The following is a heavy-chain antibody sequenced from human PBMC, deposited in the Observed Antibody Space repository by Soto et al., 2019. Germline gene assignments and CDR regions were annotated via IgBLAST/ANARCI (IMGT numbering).Heavy chain of an antibody. Sequence: GGSLRLSCAASGFTFSSYAMHWVRQAPGKGLEWVAVISYDGSNKYYADSVKGRFTISRDNAKNSLYLQMNSLRAEDTAVYYCARDIGVYSSSWYPSPYYFDYWGQGTLVTVSS. CDR1: GFTFSSYA. V-gene: IGHV3-30-3*01. D-gene: IGHD6-13*01. CDR2: ISYDGSNK. CDR3: ARDIGVYSSSWYPSPYYFDY. J-gene: IGHJ4*02.